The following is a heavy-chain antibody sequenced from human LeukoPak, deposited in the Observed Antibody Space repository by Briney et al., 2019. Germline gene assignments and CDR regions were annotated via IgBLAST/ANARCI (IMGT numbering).Heavy chain of an antibody. CDR1: GYTFTGYY. D-gene: IGHD3-10*01. CDR3: ARDSQAVIYYGSGSYREYYYYYMDV. V-gene: IGHV1-2*02. Sequence: ASVKVSCKASGYTFTGYYMHWVRQAPGQGLEWMGWINPNSGGRNYAQKFQGRVTMTRDTSISTAYMELSRLRSDDTAVYYCARDSQAVIYYGSGSYREYYYYYMDVWGKGTTVTISS. J-gene: IGHJ6*03. CDR2: INPNSGGR.